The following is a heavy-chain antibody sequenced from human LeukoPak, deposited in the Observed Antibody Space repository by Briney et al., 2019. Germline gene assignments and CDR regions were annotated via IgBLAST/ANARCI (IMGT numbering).Heavy chain of an antibody. Sequence: ASVKVSCKASGYTFTSYDINWVRQATGQGLEWMGWMNPNSGNTGYAQKFQGRVTMTRNTSISTAYMELSSLRSEDTAVYYCARARGTTHYYYYNYMDVWGKGTTVTVSS. V-gene: IGHV1-8*01. CDR1: GYTFTSYD. D-gene: IGHD1-7*01. CDR3: ARARGTTHYYYYNYMDV. J-gene: IGHJ6*03. CDR2: MNPNSGNT.